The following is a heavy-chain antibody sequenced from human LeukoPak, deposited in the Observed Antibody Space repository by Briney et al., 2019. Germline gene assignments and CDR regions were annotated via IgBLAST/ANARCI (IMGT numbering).Heavy chain of an antibody. CDR3: ARAHIPATAILYYYYGMDV. J-gene: IGHJ6*02. CDR2: INHSGST. V-gene: IGHV4-34*01. D-gene: IGHD2-2*02. Sequence: SETLSLTCAVYGGSFSGYYWSWIRQPPGKGLEWIGEINHSGSTYYNPSLKSRVTISVDTSKNQFSLKLSSVTAADTAVYYCARAHIPATAILYYYYGMDVWGQGTTVTVSS. CDR1: GGSFSGYY.